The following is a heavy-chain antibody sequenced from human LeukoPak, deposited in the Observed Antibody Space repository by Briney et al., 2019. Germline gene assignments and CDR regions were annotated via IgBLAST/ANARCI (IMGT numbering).Heavy chain of an antibody. V-gene: IGHV3-48*03. J-gene: IGHJ4*02. CDR2: ISSTGGTI. Sequence: GGSLRLSCAASGFTYSGYAMNWVRQAPGKGLEWLSHISSTGGTIYYADSVKGRLTVSRDNAKNSLYLQMNSLRAEDTAVYYCAKSDPYGDSLIEIWGQGALVTVSS. CDR1: GFTYSGYA. CDR3: AKSDPYGDSLIEI. D-gene: IGHD4-17*01.